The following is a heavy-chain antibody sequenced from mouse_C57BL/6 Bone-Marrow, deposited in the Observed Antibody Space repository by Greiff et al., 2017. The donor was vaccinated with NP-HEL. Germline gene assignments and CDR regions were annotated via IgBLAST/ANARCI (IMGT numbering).Heavy chain of an antibody. Sequence: EVQGVESGGGLVKPGGSLKLSCAASGFTFSSYTMSWVRQTPEKRLEWVATISGGGGNTYYPDSVKGRFTISRDNAKNTLHLQMSSLRSEDTALYYCARHEDYGSRIDYWGQGTTLTVSS. D-gene: IGHD1-1*01. CDR1: GFTFSSYT. CDR3: ARHEDYGSRIDY. V-gene: IGHV5-9*01. CDR2: ISGGGGNT. J-gene: IGHJ2*01.